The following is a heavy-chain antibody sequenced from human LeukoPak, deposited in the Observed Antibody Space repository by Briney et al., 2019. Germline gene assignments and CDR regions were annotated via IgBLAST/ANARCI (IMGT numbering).Heavy chain of an antibody. Sequence: GESLKISCKGSGYSFTSYWIGWVRQMPGKGLEWMGIIYPGDSDTRYSPSFQGQVTISADKSISTAYLQWSSLKASDTAMYYYARLDPYSGSHRLWDHWGQGTLVTVSS. CDR1: GYSFTSYW. V-gene: IGHV5-51*01. CDR2: IYPGDSDT. D-gene: IGHD1-26*01. J-gene: IGHJ4*02. CDR3: ARLDPYSGSHRLWDH.